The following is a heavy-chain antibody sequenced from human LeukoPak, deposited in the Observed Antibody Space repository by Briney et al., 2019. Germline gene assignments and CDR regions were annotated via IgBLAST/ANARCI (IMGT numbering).Heavy chain of an antibody. CDR2: IYYSGST. CDR1: GGSISSSSYY. CDR3: ARDHQYYDSKGNWFDP. V-gene: IGHV4-39*07. D-gene: IGHD3-22*01. J-gene: IGHJ5*02. Sequence: SETLSLTCTVSGGSISSSSYYWGWIRQPPGKGLEWIGSIYYSGSTYYNPSLKSRVTISVDTSKNQFSLKLSSVTAADTAVYYCARDHQYYDSKGNWFDPWGQGTLVTVSS.